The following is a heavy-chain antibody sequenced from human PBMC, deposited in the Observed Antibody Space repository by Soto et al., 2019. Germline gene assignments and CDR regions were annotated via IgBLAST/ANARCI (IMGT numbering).Heavy chain of an antibody. V-gene: IGHV3-15*01. CDR2: IKSKSSGGTT. Sequence: GGSLRLSCAASGLIFRNAWMSWVRQAPGKGLEWVGRIKSKSSGGTTDYAAPVEGRVTISRDDSKSTLYLQMTSLTIEDTAVYFCASEKGWRQSPLDSWGQGALVTVSS. D-gene: IGHD4-4*01. CDR1: GLIFRNAW. CDR3: ASEKGWRQSPLDS. J-gene: IGHJ5*01.